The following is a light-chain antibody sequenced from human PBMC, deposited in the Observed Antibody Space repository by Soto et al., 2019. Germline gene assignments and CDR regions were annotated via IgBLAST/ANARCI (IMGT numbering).Light chain of an antibody. CDR2: SDN. CDR3: AAWDDNLNGVV. J-gene: IGLJ2*01. Sequence: QSVLTQPPSASGTPGQRVTISCSGSSSNSGSNTVSWYQQLPGAAPKLLIYSDNQRPSGVPDRISGSKSGTSASLAISGLQSEDEAEFYCAAWDDNLNGVVFGGGTQLT. CDR1: SSNSGSNT. V-gene: IGLV1-44*01.